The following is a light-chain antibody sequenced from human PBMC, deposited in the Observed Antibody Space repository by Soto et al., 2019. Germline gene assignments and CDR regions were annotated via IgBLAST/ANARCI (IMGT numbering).Light chain of an antibody. V-gene: IGLV2-8*01. J-gene: IGLJ3*02. CDR1: SSDIGAYNY. CDR3: SSHAGSTDRRV. CDR2: EVS. Sequence: QSALTQPPSASGSPGQSVTISCTGTSSDIGAYNYVSWYQQYPGKAPKLMIHEVSKRPSGVPDRFSGSKSGNTASLTVSGLQAEDEADYFCSSHAGSTDRRVFGGGTKLTVL.